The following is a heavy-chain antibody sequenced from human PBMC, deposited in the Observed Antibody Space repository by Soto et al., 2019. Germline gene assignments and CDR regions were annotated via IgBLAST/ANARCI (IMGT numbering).Heavy chain of an antibody. Sequence: EVQLLESGGGLVQHGGSLRLSCAASGFTFSTYAMSWVRQAPGKGLEWVSGISGSGGSTYYADSVKGRFTISRDNSKNTXXMQMNSLRAEDTAVYYCAKAQAYYYDSSGHGTFDYWGQGTLVTVSS. J-gene: IGHJ4*02. CDR2: ISGSGGST. CDR3: AKAQAYYYDSSGHGTFDY. CDR1: GFTFSTYA. D-gene: IGHD3-22*01. V-gene: IGHV3-23*01.